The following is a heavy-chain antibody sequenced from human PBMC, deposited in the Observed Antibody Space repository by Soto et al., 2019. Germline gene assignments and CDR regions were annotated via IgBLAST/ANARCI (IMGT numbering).Heavy chain of an antibody. D-gene: IGHD6-13*01. Sequence: GGSLRLSCAASGFTFSSYWMHWVRQAPGKGLVWVSRINSDGSTTTYADSVKGRFTISRDNAKNTLYLQMNSLRAEDTAVYYCARVVPIAGNDYWGQGTLVTVSS. CDR2: INSDGSTT. J-gene: IGHJ4*02. V-gene: IGHV3-74*01. CDR3: ARVVPIAGNDY. CDR1: GFTFSSYW.